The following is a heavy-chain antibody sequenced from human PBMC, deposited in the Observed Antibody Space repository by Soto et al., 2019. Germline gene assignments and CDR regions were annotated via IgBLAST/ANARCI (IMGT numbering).Heavy chain of an antibody. CDR2: ISSSSSYI. CDR3: ARDDPLDSSGYSY. CDR1: GFTFSSYS. Sequence: GGSLRLSCAASGFTFSSYSMNWVRQAPGKGLEWVSSISSSSSYIYYADSVKGRFTISRDNAKNSLYLQMNSLRAEDTAVYYCARDDPLDSSGYSYWGQGTLVTGSS. D-gene: IGHD3-22*01. J-gene: IGHJ4*02. V-gene: IGHV3-21*01.